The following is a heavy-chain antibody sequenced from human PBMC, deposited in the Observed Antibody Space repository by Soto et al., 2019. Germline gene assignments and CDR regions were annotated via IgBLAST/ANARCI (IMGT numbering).Heavy chain of an antibody. CDR2: INPSDGST. J-gene: IGHJ1*01. CDR3: ARYGATFCSGGSCCSVGEYFQH. V-gene: IGHV1-46*01. D-gene: IGHD2-15*01. CDR1: GYTFTSYY. Sequence: ASVKVSCKASGYTFTSYYMHWVRQAPGQGLEWMRIINPSDGSTSYAQKFQGRVTMTRDTSTSTVYMELGSLRSEDTAVYYCARYGATFCSGGSCCSVGEYFQHWGQGTLVTVSS.